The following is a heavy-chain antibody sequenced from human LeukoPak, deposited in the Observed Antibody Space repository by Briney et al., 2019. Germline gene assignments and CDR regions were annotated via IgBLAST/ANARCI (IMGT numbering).Heavy chain of an antibody. CDR2: IWYDGSKK. J-gene: IGHJ4*02. CDR1: GFTFRSYG. D-gene: IGHD3-22*01. V-gene: IGHV3-33*01. CDR3: AREVGYYDSSGYFGY. Sequence: PGGSLRLSCVASGFTFRSYGMHWVRQAPGKGLEWVAIIWYDGSKKYYADSVQGRFTVSRDNSQNTLYLQMNSLRAEDTAVYYCAREVGYYDSSGYFGYWGQGTLVTVSS.